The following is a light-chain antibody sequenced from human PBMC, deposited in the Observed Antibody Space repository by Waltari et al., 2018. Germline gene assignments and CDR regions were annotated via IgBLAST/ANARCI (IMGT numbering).Light chain of an antibody. CDR2: KVS. CDR3: MQATHWPLT. Sequence: DVVMTQSPLSLPVTLGQPASISCTSSQDLVHSDGQTYLNWFQPRPGQSPRRLIYKVSNRDSGVPERFSGSGSGTDFTLKMTRVEAEDVGTYYCMQATHWPLTFGRGTKVEIK. V-gene: IGKV2-30*02. CDR1: QDLVHSDGQTY. J-gene: IGKJ1*01.